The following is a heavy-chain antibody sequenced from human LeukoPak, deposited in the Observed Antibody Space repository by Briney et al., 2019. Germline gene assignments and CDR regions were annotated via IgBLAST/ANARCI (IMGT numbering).Heavy chain of an antibody. CDR1: GFTFSSYC. V-gene: IGHV3-7*01. Sequence: GGSLTLFCAASGFTFSSYCMSWVRQSPGKGLEWVAYIKQDGSEKYYVDSVKGRFTISRDNAKNSLYLQMNSLRAEDTAVYYCARDIYGSSSEATWFDPWGQGTLVTVSS. D-gene: IGHD6-13*01. CDR3: ARDIYGSSSEATWFDP. CDR2: IKQDGSEK. J-gene: IGHJ5*02.